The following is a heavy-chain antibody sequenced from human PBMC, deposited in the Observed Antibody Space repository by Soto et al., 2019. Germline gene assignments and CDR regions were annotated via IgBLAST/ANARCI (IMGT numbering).Heavy chain of an antibody. CDR2: ISSSGITI. J-gene: IGHJ6*04. CDR3: ARDTGYSGYDKMDV. CDR1: GFTFSDYH. Sequence: GGSLRLSCAASGFTFSDYHMSWIRQAPGKGLEWVSYISSSGITIYYADTVKGRFTISRDNAKNSLYLKMNSLRAEDTAVYYCARDTGYSGYDKMDVWGKGTTVTVSS. V-gene: IGHV3-11*01. D-gene: IGHD5-12*01.